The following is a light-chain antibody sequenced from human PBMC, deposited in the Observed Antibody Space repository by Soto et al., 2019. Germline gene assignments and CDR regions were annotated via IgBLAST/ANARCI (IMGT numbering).Light chain of an antibody. CDR2: DAS. Sequence: DIQMTQSPSTLSASVGDRVTITCRASQCISRWLAWYQQKPGKAPKLLIYDASTLESGVPSRFSGSGSGTEFTLAISSLQPDDFATYYCQQYDNYRAFGQGTKVDIK. V-gene: IGKV1-5*01. CDR3: QQYDNYRA. CDR1: QCISRW. J-gene: IGKJ1*01.